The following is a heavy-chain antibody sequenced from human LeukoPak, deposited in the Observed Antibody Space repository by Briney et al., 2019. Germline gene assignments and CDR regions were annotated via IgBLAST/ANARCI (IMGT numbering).Heavy chain of an antibody. D-gene: IGHD4-17*01. V-gene: IGHV2-70*04. CDR3: ARGGGTYDYFDY. CDR1: GFSLSDRSMR. J-gene: IGHJ4*02. CDR2: IDWDDKK. Sequence: SGPTLVNPTQTLTLTCTFSGFSLSDRSMRKSWIRLPPGKALEWLGRIDWDDKKFYSTSLKTRLTISKGTSKNQVVLTMTNMDPVDTATYYCARGGGTYDYFDYWGQGTLVTVSS.